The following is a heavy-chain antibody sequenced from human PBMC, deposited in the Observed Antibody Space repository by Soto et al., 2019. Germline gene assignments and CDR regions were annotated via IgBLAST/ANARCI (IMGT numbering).Heavy chain of an antibody. D-gene: IGHD3-22*01. J-gene: IGHJ5*02. CDR2: ISSGGTTI. Sequence: QVQLVESGGGFVKPGGSLRLSCAASGFTFSDYYMSWIRQAPGKGLEWVSYISSGGTTIYYADSVKGRFTISRDDAKNSLFLQMNSLRPEDTAVYCCATKGGGYYFQFDPWGQGTLVTVSS. CDR1: GFTFSDYY. V-gene: IGHV3-11*01. CDR3: ATKGGGYYFQFDP.